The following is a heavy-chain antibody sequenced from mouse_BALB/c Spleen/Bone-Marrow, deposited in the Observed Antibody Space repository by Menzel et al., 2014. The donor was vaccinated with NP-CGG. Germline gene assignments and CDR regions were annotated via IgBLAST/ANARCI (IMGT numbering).Heavy chain of an antibody. Sequence: VQLQQSGADLAKPGASMKMSCKASGYTFTNYWMHWVKQRPGQGLERIGNINPSTGYTEYNQKFRDKATLTADKSSSTAYMQLSSLTSEDSAVYYCTRDNYEAMDYWGQGTSVTVSS. CDR1: GYTFTNYW. J-gene: IGHJ4*01. D-gene: IGHD1-3*01. CDR2: INPSTGYT. V-gene: IGHV1-7*01. CDR3: TRDNYEAMDY.